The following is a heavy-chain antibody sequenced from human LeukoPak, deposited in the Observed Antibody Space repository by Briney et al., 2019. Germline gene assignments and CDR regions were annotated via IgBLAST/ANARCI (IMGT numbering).Heavy chain of an antibody. V-gene: IGHV3-30-3*01. CDR3: ARGRPHGNDY. J-gene: IGHJ4*02. CDR2: ISYDGGKK. Sequence: PGGSLRLSCAASGFTFSSYTMHWVRQAPGKGLEWVAVISYDGGKKYYADSVKGRFTISRDNAKNTLYLQMNSLRVEDTAVYYCARGRPHGNDYWGQGTLVTVSS. D-gene: IGHD4-23*01. CDR1: GFTFSSYT.